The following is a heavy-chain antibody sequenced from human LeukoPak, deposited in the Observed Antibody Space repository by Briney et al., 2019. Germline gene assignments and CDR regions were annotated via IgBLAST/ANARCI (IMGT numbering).Heavy chain of an antibody. CDR3: ARSPFLPYQYSSSWYEFYYYMDV. J-gene: IGHJ6*03. CDR1: GGSISSYY. D-gene: IGHD6-13*01. Sequence: PSETLSLTCTVSGGSISSYYWSWIRQPPGKGLEWIGYIYYSGSTNYNPSLKSRVTISVDTSKNQFSLKLSSVTAADTAVYYCARSPFLPYQYSSSWYEFYYYMDVWGKGTTVTVSS. CDR2: IYYSGST. V-gene: IGHV4-59*01.